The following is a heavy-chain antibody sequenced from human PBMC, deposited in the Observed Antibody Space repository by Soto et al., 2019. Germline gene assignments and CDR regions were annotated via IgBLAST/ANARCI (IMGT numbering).Heavy chain of an antibody. CDR2: IIPVLGIT. V-gene: IGHV1-69*02. Sequence: QVQLVQSGAEVKQPGSSVKVSCKASGGAFSSDILSWVRQAPGQGLEWMGRIIPVLGITNYAQKFQGRVTITADKSTSTAYMELTSLRSEDTAVYYCARTFEEWLEGDYYYYYMDVWGKGTTVTVSS. D-gene: IGHD3-3*01. CDR1: GGAFSSDI. CDR3: ARTFEEWLEGDYYYYYMDV. J-gene: IGHJ6*03.